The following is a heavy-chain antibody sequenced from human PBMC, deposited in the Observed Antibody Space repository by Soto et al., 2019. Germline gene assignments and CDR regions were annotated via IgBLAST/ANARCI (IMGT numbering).Heavy chain of an antibody. Sequence: ASVKVSCKASGYTFTDYYMHWVRQAPGQGLEWMGWINPNSGGTNYAQNFQGWVTMTGNTSISTAYMELSRLRSDDTAVYYCARSALDCSGGSCPRVFDYWGQGTLVTVSS. CDR3: ARSALDCSGGSCPRVFDY. V-gene: IGHV1-2*04. J-gene: IGHJ4*02. D-gene: IGHD2-15*01. CDR2: INPNSGGT. CDR1: GYTFTDYY.